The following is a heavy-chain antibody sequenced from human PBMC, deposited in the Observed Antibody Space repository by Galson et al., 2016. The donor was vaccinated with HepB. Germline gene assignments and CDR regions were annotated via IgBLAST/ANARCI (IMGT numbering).Heavy chain of an antibody. Sequence: QSGAEVKKPGEALKISCKVSGYIFTAYWIGWLRQMPGKGLEWVGVIDPRDSDARYSPSFQGQVTVSVDKSISTTYLQWSSLKASDTAMYSCARRLSMGWGASDIWGQGTVVTVSS. V-gene: IGHV5-51*01. J-gene: IGHJ3*02. CDR2: IDPRDSDA. D-gene: IGHD3-16*01. CDR1: GYIFTAYW. CDR3: ARRLSMGWGASDI.